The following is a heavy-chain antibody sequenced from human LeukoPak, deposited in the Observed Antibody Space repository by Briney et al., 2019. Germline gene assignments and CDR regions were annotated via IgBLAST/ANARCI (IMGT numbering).Heavy chain of an antibody. D-gene: IGHD2-8*01. CDR3: AKDARGYCSKGACYSIDY. V-gene: IGHV1-18*01. J-gene: IGHJ4*02. CDR2: ISAYNDGNT. Sequence: SVKVPCKASGYTFTNYGINWVRQAPGQGLEWMGWISAYNDGNTNYAQRFQGRVTMTTDTSTSTAYMELRSLRSDDTAVYYCAKDARGYCSKGACYSIDYWGQGTLVTVSS. CDR1: GYTFTNYG.